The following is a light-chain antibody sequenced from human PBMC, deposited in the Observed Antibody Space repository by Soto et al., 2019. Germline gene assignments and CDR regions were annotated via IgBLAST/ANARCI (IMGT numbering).Light chain of an antibody. J-gene: IGLJ2*01. Sequence: QSALTQPASVSGSLGQSITISCSGTSSDVGFYNYVSWYQQHPGKAPKLMIYDVTNRPSGVSNRFSGSKSGNTASLTISGLQAEDEADYYCSSYTTSNTVVFGGGTKLTVL. CDR2: DVT. CDR3: SSYTTSNTVV. CDR1: SSDVGFYNY. V-gene: IGLV2-14*01.